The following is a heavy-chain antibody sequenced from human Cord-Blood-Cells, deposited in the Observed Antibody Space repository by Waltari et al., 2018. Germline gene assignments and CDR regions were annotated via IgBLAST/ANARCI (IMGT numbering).Heavy chain of an antibody. CDR3: ARFPYYYGSGSPTYYFDY. CDR2: IYHSGST. V-gene: IGHV4-38-2*01. J-gene: IGHJ4*02. CDR1: GYSISSGYY. D-gene: IGHD3-10*01. Sequence: QVQLQESGPGLVKPSETLSLTCAVSGYSISSGYYWGWIRHPPGKGLEWIGSIYHSGSTYYNPSLKSRVTISVDTSKNQFSLKLSSVTAADTAVYYCARFPYYYGSGSPTYYFDYWGQGTLVTVSS.